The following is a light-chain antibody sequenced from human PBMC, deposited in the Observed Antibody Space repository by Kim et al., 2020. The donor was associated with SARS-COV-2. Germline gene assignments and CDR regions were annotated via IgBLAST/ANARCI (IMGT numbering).Light chain of an antibody. V-gene: IGKV1-27*01. CDR1: QGISNY. CDR3: QKYNSAPT. CDR2: AAS. J-gene: IGKJ4*01. Sequence: SASVGDIVTITCRASQGISNYLAWYQQKPGKVPKLLIYAASTLQSGVPSRFSGSGSGTDFTLTISSLQPEDVATYYCQKYNSAPTFGGGTKVDIK.